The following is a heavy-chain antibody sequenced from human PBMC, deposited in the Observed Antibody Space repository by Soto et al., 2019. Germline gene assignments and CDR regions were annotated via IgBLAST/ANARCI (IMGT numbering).Heavy chain of an antibody. J-gene: IGHJ4*02. CDR2: INHSGST. V-gene: IGHV4-34*01. CDR3: ARGETHSSGWEYFDY. D-gene: IGHD6-19*01. CDR1: GGSFSGYY. Sequence: SETLSLTCAVYGGSFSGYYWSWIRQPPGKGLEWIGEINHSGSTDYNPSLKSRVTISVDTSKNQFSLKLSSVTAADTAVYYCARGETHSSGWEYFDYWGQGTLVTVS.